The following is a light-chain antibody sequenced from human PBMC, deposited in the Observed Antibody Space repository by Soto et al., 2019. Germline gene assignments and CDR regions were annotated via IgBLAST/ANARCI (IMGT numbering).Light chain of an antibody. V-gene: IGLV1-40*01. CDR3: LSFESSLRLV. CDR2: GNT. CDR1: SSNIGAGYD. J-gene: IGLJ2*01. Sequence: QSVLTQPPSVSGAPGQRVTISCTGSSSNIGAGYDVHWYQQLPGRAPKLLIYGNTNRPSGVPDRFSGSKSGTSASLAITGLQVENGVDNNGLSFESSLRLVFAGG.